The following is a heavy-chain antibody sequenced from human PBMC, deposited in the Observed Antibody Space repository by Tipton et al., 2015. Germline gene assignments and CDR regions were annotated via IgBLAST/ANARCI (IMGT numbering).Heavy chain of an antibody. V-gene: IGHV4-38-2*01. CDR1: AYSISSDYY. D-gene: IGHD3-9*01. CDR2: ISHSGNT. Sequence: TLSLTCAVSAYSISSDYYWGWIRQPPGKGLEWIGSISHSGNTYYNPALKSRVTVSRDTSKNHFSLKLTSVTAADAAVYYCACQDYDSLTRDYQTVDYWGQGTLVTVSS. J-gene: IGHJ4*02. CDR3: ACQDYDSLTRDYQTVDY.